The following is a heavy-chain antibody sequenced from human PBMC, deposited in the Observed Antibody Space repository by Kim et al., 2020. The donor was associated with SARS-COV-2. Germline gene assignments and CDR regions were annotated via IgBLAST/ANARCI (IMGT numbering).Heavy chain of an antibody. CDR2: ISGSGGGT. CDR1: GFIFSDYA. J-gene: IGHJ4*02. D-gene: IGHD5-18*01. Sequence: GGSLRLSCAASGFIFSDYAMSWVRQAPGKGLGWVSTISGSGGGTFYADSVKGRFTISRDNSKNTLYLQMSSLRGDDTAIYYCAKMGGYNYGSPPDYWGQG. V-gene: IGHV3-23*01. CDR3: AKMGGYNYGSPPDY.